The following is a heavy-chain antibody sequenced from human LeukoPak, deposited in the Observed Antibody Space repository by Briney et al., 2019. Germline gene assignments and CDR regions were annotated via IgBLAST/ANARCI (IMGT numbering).Heavy chain of an antibody. V-gene: IGHV3-66*04. Sequence: GGSLRLSCAASGFTFSSNYMSWVRQAPGKGLEWVSVIYSGGTTYYAESVKGRFTISRDGSGNTLYLQMNSLRAEDTAVYFCARQIPLAGTFYFDNWGQGTLVTVSS. CDR2: IYSGGTT. CDR3: ARQIPLAGTFYFDN. J-gene: IGHJ4*02. D-gene: IGHD6-19*01. CDR1: GFTFSSNY.